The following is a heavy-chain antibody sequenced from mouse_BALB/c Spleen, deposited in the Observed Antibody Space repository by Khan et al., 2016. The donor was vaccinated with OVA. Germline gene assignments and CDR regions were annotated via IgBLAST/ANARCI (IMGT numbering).Heavy chain of an antibody. D-gene: IGHD1-1*01. CDR3: ASSYNGAWFAF. V-gene: IGHV1-77*01. Sequence: QVQLKQSGPELVKPGASVKMSCKASGYTFTDYVISWVKQRTGQGLEWIGEIYPGSGRTYYNERFKGKATMTADKSSNTAYMQLSSLTSEDSAVYFCASSYNGAWFAFWSQGTPLTLSP. J-gene: IGHJ3*01. CDR2: IYPGSGRT. CDR1: GYTFTDYV.